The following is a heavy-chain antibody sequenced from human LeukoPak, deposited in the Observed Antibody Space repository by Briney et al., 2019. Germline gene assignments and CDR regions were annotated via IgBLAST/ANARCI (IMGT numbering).Heavy chain of an antibody. Sequence: GGSLRLSWVTSVFTFSKYEMNWLRQAPGKWLEWISHVSLSGDNKYYTDSVRGRFSVSRDNTQRSVCIHMTSVIGDDLAVYYCARRSAHEYWGQGTLVTVS. CDR1: VFTFSKYE. J-gene: IGHJ4*02. CDR2: VSLSGDNK. CDR3: ARRSAHEY. V-gene: IGHV3-48*03.